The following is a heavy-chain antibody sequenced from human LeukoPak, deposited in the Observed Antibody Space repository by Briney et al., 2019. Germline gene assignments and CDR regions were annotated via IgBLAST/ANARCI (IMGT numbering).Heavy chain of an antibody. CDR3: ARVSSGWYKSFGY. V-gene: IGHV3-11*01. CDR2: ISSSGSTT. J-gene: IGHJ4*02. Sequence: GGSLRLPCAASGFTFSDYYMSWIRQAPGKGLEWVSYISSSGSTTYYADSVKGRFTISRDNAKNSLYLQMNSLRAEDTAVYYCARVSSGWYKSFGYWGQGTLVTVSS. CDR1: GFTFSDYY. D-gene: IGHD6-19*01.